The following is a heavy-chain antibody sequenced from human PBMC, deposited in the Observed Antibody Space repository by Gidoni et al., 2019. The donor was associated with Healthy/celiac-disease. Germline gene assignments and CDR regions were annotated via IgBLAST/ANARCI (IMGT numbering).Heavy chain of an antibody. CDR3: ARDRGSSGWKNWYFDL. Sequence: VRVVVSGGAVGRPGSSLELSCAASGFPFSRDAMHGVRQAQGNGLEGVAVRWYDGTKKDYAESVKSRFTISRDNYKNTLHLQMNSLRAEDTAVYYCARDRGSSGWKNWYFDLWGRGTLVTVSS. CDR1: GFPFSRDA. J-gene: IGHJ2*01. V-gene: IGHV3-33*01. CDR2: RWYDGTKK. D-gene: IGHD6-19*01.